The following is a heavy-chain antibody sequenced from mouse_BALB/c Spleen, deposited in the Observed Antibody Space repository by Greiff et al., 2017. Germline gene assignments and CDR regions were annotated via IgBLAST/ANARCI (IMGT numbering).Heavy chain of an antibody. CDR2: IWAGGST. V-gene: IGHV2-9*02. CDR1: GFSLTSYG. Sequence: VMLVESGPGLVAPSQSLSITCTVSGFSLTSYGVHWVRQPPGKGLEWLGVIWAGGSTNYNSALMSRLSISKDNSKSQVFLKMNSLQTDDTAMYYCARAYGNSWYFDVWGAGTTVTVSS. J-gene: IGHJ1*01. CDR3: ARAYGNSWYFDV. D-gene: IGHD2-1*01.